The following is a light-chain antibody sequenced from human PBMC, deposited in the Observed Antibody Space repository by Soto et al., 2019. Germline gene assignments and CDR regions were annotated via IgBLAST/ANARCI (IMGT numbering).Light chain of an antibody. J-gene: IGLJ1*01. V-gene: IGLV2-14*03. CDR2: DVS. CDR1: NNDLCGYNY. CDR3: SSYTTSNTRQIV. Sequence: SVLSQPSSLSGASGESINNFFPWNNNDLCGYNYVSWYQHHPGKAPKLIIYDVSNRPSGVSNPFSGSKSGNTASLTISGLQPEDEADYYCSSYTTSNTRQIVFGTGTKVTVL.